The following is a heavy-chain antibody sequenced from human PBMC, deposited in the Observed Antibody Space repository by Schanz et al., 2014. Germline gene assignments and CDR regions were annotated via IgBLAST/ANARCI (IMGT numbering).Heavy chain of an antibody. CDR1: GFTLSSYG. CDR2: ISSSSSTI. D-gene: IGHD3-10*01. J-gene: IGHJ3*02. CDR3: AKGRVGELSAFDI. Sequence: EVQLVESGGGLVQPGGSLRLSCAASGFTLSSYGMHWVRQAPGKGLEWVAYISSSSSTIHYADSVKGRFTISRDNAENTLFLQMNSLRAEDTAVYYCAKGRVGELSAFDIWGQGTMVTVSS. V-gene: IGHV3-48*01.